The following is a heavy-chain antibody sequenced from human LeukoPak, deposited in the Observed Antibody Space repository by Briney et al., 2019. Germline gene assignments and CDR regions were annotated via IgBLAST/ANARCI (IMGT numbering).Heavy chain of an antibody. Sequence: GGSLRLSCAASGFTFNSYAMSWVRQAPGKGLEWVSAISGSGGSTYYADSVKGRFTISRDNSKNTLYLQMNSLRAEDTAVYYCAKENEVDLTSYYFDYWGQGTLVTVSS. CDR2: ISGSGGST. J-gene: IGHJ4*02. V-gene: IGHV3-23*01. CDR1: GFTFNSYA. D-gene: IGHD3-9*01. CDR3: AKENEVDLTSYYFDY.